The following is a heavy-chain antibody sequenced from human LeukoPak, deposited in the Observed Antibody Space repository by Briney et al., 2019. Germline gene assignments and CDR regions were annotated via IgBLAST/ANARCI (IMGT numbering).Heavy chain of an antibody. V-gene: IGHV4-34*01. CDR3: ARSRPSGSSSGRYNWFDP. Sequence: SETLSLTCAVYGGSFSGYYWSWIRQPPGKGLEWIGEINHSGSTNYNPSLKSRVTISVDTSKNQFSLKLSSVTAADTAVYYCARSRPSGSSSGRYNWFDPWGQGTLVTVSS. D-gene: IGHD6-25*01. CDR1: GGSFSGYY. CDR2: INHSGST. J-gene: IGHJ5*02.